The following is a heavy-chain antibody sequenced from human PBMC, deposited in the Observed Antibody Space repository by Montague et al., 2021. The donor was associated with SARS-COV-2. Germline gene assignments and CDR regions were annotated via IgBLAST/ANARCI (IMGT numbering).Heavy chain of an antibody. CDR1: GGSIGRSTYY. CDR2: IYYSGTT. V-gene: IGHV4-39*07. Sequence: SETLSLTCTVSGGSIGRSTYYWGWIRQPPGKDLEWIGTIYYSGTTHYTPSLRSRVTISLDTSKNQVSLRLTSVTAADTAFYYCGSDTTAYFRFDYWGRGTLSTVSS. D-gene: IGHD3-9*01. J-gene: IGHJ4*02. CDR3: GSDTTAYFRFDY.